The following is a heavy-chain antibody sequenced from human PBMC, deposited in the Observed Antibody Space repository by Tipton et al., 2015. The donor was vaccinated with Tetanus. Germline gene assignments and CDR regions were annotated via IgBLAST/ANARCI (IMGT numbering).Heavy chain of an antibody. CDR1: GGSISSSSYY. Sequence: TLSLTCTVSGGSISSSSYYWGWIRQPPGKGLEYIGSIHYSGSTYYNPSLKSRVTISVDTSKNQFSLKLSSVTAADTAVYYCARHLVGQWLVAPPDYWGQGTLVTVSS. V-gene: IGHV4-39*01. CDR2: IHYSGST. J-gene: IGHJ4*02. D-gene: IGHD6-19*01. CDR3: ARHLVGQWLVAPPDY.